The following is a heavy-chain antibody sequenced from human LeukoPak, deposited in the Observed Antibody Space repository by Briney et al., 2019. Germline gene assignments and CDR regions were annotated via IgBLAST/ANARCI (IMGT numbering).Heavy chain of an antibody. D-gene: IGHD3-22*01. Sequence: GRSLGLSCAASGFTFSSYGMHWVRQAPGKGLEWVAVISYDGSNKYYADSVKGRFTISRDNSKNTLYLQMNSLRAEDTAVYYCAKAGTYYYDSSGPDYWGQGTLVTVSS. CDR3: AKAGTYYYDSSGPDY. CDR2: ISYDGSNK. J-gene: IGHJ4*02. V-gene: IGHV3-30*18. CDR1: GFTFSSYG.